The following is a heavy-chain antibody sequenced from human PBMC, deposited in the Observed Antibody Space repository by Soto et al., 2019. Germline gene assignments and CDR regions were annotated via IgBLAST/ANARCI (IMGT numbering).Heavy chain of an antibody. V-gene: IGHV4-59*01. D-gene: IGHD2-15*01. J-gene: IGHJ5*02. Sequence: KSSETLSLTCTVSGGSISSYYWIWIRQPPGEGLEWIGYIYYSGSTNYNPSLKSRVTISVDTSKNQFSLKLSSVTAADTAVYYCARAQGVGCSGGSCYFNWFDPWGQGTLVTVSS. CDR2: IYYSGST. CDR1: GGSISSYY. CDR3: ARAQGVGCSGGSCYFNWFDP.